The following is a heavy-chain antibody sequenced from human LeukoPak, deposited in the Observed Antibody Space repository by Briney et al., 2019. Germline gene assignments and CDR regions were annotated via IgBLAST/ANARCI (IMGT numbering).Heavy chain of an antibody. Sequence: GASVKVSCKASGYTFTSYDINWVRQATGQGLEWMGWMNPNSGNTGYAQKFQGRVTMTRDTSTSTVYMELSSLRSEDTAVYYCARDLITIFGVVTADRPNYYYYGMDVWGQGTTVTVSS. CDR3: ARDLITIFGVVTADRPNYYYYGMDV. J-gene: IGHJ6*02. CDR2: MNPNSGNT. D-gene: IGHD3-3*01. CDR1: GYTFTSYD. V-gene: IGHV1-8*01.